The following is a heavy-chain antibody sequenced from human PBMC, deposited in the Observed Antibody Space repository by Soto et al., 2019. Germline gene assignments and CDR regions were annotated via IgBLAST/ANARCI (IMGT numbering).Heavy chain of an antibody. CDR2: IIPISGTA. Sequence: SVKVSCKASGGTFSSYAISWVRQAPGQGLEWMGGIIPISGTANYAQKFQGRVTITADESTSTAYMELSSLRSEDTAVYYCARDRGRGYGSSSIYYYYYYGMDVWGQGTTVTV. CDR1: GGTFSSYA. J-gene: IGHJ6*02. CDR3: ARDRGRGYGSSSIYYYYYYGMDV. V-gene: IGHV1-69*13. D-gene: IGHD6-6*01.